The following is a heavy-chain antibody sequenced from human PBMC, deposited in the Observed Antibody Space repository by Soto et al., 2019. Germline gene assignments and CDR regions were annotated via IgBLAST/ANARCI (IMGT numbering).Heavy chain of an antibody. CDR3: AKDMCHP. V-gene: IGHV3-9*01. CDR2: ISWNSGSI. Sequence: LSLSFAASGFTFDDYAMHWDRQAPGKGLEWVSGISWNSGSICYADSVKGRFTISRDNAKTSLYLQMNSLRAEDTALYCCAKDMCHPWGQGTLVTVSS. J-gene: IGHJ5*02. CDR1: GFTFDDYA.